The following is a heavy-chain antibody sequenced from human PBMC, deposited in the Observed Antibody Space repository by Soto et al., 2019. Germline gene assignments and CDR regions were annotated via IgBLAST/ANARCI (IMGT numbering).Heavy chain of an antibody. V-gene: IGHV3-30*18. CDR2: ISYDGSNK. Sequence: QVQLVESGGGVVQPGRSLRLSCAASGFTFSSYGMHWVRQAPGKGLEWVAVISYDGSNKYYADSVKGRFTISRDNSKNTLYLQMNSRRAEDTAVYYCAKDSYYYGMDVWGQGTTVTVSS. J-gene: IGHJ6*02. CDR1: GFTFSSYG. CDR3: AKDSYYYGMDV.